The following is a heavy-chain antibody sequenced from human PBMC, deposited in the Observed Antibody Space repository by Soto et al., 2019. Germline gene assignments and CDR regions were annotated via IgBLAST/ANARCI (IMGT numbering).Heavy chain of an antibody. CDR1: GGSITSNHW. CDR2: IFHRGTS. D-gene: IGHD2-15*01. CDR3: ASKYCPSAICYLFDN. V-gene: IGHV4-4*02. Sequence: SETLSLTCSVSGGSITSNHWWSWVRQAPGKGLEWIGEIFHRGTSHHNPSLESRVTLSVDKSKNQFSLMLTSVTAADTAVYYCASKYCPSAICYLFDNWGQGALVTVSS. J-gene: IGHJ4*02.